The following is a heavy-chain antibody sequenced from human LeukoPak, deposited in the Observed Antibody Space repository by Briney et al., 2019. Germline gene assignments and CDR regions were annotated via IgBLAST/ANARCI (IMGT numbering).Heavy chain of an antibody. Sequence: PSETLSLTCAVYGGSFSGYYWSWIRQPPGKGLEWIGEINHSGSTNYNPSLKSRVTISVDTSKYQFSLKLSSVTAADTAVYYCARARGGDYGDYEDYWGQGTLVTVSS. V-gene: IGHV4-34*01. CDR3: ARARGGDYGDYEDY. CDR2: INHSGST. J-gene: IGHJ4*02. CDR1: GGSFSGYY. D-gene: IGHD4-17*01.